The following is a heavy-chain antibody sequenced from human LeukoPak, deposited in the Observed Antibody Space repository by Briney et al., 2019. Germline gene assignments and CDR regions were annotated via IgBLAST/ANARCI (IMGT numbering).Heavy chain of an antibody. CDR3: ARVRSGSYSMDY. D-gene: IGHD1-26*01. J-gene: IGHJ4*02. Sequence: ASVKVSCKASGGTFTSYDINWVRQATGQGLEWMGWMNPNSGNTGYAQKFQGRVTMTRNTSISTAYMELSSLRSEDTAVYYCARVRSGSYSMDYWGQGTLVTVSS. CDR2: MNPNSGNT. CDR1: GGTFTSYD. V-gene: IGHV1-8*01.